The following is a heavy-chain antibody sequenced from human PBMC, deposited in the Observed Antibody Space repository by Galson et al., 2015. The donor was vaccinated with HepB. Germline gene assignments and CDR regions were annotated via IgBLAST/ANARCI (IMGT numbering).Heavy chain of an antibody. Sequence: SVRLSCAASGFTFSSYGMSWVRQAPGKGLEWVANIKQDGSETNYVDSFKGRFTISRDNTKSTLYLQMNSLRAEDTAVYYCARDWGEYCSSTGCYGNWYFDLWGRGTLVTVSS. CDR1: GFTFSSYG. V-gene: IGHV3-7*01. CDR2: IKQDGSET. J-gene: IGHJ2*01. D-gene: IGHD2-2*01. CDR3: ARDWGEYCSSTGCYGNWYFDL.